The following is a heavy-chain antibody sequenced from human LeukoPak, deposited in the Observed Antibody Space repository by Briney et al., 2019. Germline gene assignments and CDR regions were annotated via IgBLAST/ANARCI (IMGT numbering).Heavy chain of an antibody. CDR2: IYSNGNT. V-gene: IGHV4-4*09. J-gene: IGHJ6*03. CDR3: ARLPDDYYYYMDV. Sequence: SVTLSLTCTVSSGSISSNFWGWIRHPPGKVLEWIGYIYSNGNTNYNPSLKSRVTISVDTSKKQFSLKLSSVTAADTAVYYCARLPDDYYYYMDVWGKGTTVTVSS. CDR1: SGSISSNF.